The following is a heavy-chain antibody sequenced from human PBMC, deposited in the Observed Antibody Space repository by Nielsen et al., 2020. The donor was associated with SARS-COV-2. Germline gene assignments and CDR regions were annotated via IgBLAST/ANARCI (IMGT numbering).Heavy chain of an antibody. CDR1: GYTFTSYG. CDR2: ISAYNGNT. V-gene: IGHV1-18*01. CDR3: ARELQEWTTIFGTGTGAYYFDY. Sequence: ASVKVSCKASGYTFTSYGISWVRQAPGQGLEWMGWISAYNGNTNYAQKLQGRVTMTTDTSTSTAYMELRSLRPDDTAVYYCARELQEWTTIFGTGTGAYYFDYWGQGTLVTVSS. D-gene: IGHD3-3*01. J-gene: IGHJ4*02.